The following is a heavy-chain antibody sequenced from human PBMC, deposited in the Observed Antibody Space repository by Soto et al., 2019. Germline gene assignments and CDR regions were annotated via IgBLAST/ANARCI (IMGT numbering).Heavy chain of an antibody. J-gene: IGHJ6*02. CDR3: AKDQVAARRYYYYGMDV. V-gene: IGHV3-23*01. CDR1: GFTFSNYA. D-gene: IGHD6-6*01. Sequence: EVQLLESGGGLVQPGGSPRLSCAASGFTFSNYAMSWVRQAPGKGLEWVSGISGSGGTIYYADSVKGRFTISRDNSKNTLYLQMNSLRAEDTAIYFCAKDQVAARRYYYYGMDVWGQGTTVTVSS. CDR2: ISGSGGTI.